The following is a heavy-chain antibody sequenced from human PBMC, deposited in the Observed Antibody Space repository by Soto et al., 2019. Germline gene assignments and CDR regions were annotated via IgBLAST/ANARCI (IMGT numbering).Heavy chain of an antibody. V-gene: IGHV3-7*03. Sequence: GSLRLSCAASGFTFRSYWMSWVRQAPGKGLEWVANINQDVSVKYSVDSVKGRFTISRDNAKNSLNLQMNSLRAEDTALYYCVRQYSGTYYRSDSWGQGTLVTVSS. J-gene: IGHJ4*02. CDR2: INQDVSVK. CDR1: GFTFRSYW. D-gene: IGHD1-26*01. CDR3: VRQYSGTYYRSDS.